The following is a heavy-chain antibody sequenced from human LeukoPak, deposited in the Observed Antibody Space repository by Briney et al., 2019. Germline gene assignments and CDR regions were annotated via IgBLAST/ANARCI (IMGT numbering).Heavy chain of an antibody. Sequence: SETLSLTCAVYGGSFSGYYWSWIRQPPGKGLEWIGEINHSGSTNYNPSLKSRVTISVDTSKNQFSLKLSSVTAADTAAYYCARGRGGSGVKIWGQGTLVTVSS. CDR3: ARGRGGSGVKI. V-gene: IGHV4-34*01. D-gene: IGHD3-10*01. J-gene: IGHJ4*02. CDR1: GGSFSGYY. CDR2: INHSGST.